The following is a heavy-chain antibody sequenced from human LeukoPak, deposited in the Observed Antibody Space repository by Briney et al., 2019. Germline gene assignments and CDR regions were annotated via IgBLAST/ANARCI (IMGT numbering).Heavy chain of an antibody. J-gene: IGHJ4*02. CDR3: ARHIHSSSSPADY. Sequence: GESLKISCNGAGYSFTSYWIGWVRQMPGKGLEWMGIIYPGDSDTRYSPSFQGQVTISADKSISTAYLQWSSLKASDTAMYYCARHIHSSSSPADYWGQGTLVTVSS. CDR1: GYSFTSYW. CDR2: IYPGDSDT. V-gene: IGHV5-51*01. D-gene: IGHD6-6*01.